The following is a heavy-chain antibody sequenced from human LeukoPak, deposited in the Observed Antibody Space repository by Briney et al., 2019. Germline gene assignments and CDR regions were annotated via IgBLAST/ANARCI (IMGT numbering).Heavy chain of an antibody. Sequence: ASVKVSCKASGYTFTGFYIHWVRQAPGQGLEWMGRINPNRGGTNYGQKFQGRVTMTRDTSISTAYMELSRLRSDDTAIYYCARVGVDLWFDPWGQGTLVTVSS. CDR2: INPNRGGT. CDR3: ARVGVDLWFDP. CDR1: GYTFTGFY. D-gene: IGHD3/OR15-3a*01. J-gene: IGHJ5*02. V-gene: IGHV1-2*06.